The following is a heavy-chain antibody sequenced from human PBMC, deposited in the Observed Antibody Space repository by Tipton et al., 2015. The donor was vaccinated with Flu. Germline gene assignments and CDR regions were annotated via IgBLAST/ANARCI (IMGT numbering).Heavy chain of an antibody. J-gene: IGHJ4*02. CDR1: GGSISSGGYY. CDR2: IYYSGST. V-gene: IGHV4-31*03. D-gene: IGHD3-9*01. Sequence: TLSLTCTVSGGSISSGGYYWSWIRQHPGKGLEWIGYIYYSGSTYYNPSLKSRVTISVDTSKNQFSLKLSSVTAADTAVHYCARWYYDILTGYYTQGPNFDYWGQGTLVTVSS. CDR3: ARWYYDILTGYYTQGPNFDY.